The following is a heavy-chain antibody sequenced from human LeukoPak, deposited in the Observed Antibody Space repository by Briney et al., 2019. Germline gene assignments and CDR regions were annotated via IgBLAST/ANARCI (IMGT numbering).Heavy chain of an antibody. V-gene: IGHV3-7*01. Sequence: GSLRLSCAASGFSFRDFWMTWVRQAPGKGLEWVANINQGGSVKYYVDSVKGRFTISRDDAKSSLYVQMNSLRDEDTAVYYCARFGYSGWNLEYWGQGTLVTVSS. D-gene: IGHD5-12*01. CDR1: GFSFRDFW. CDR3: ARFGYSGWNLEY. J-gene: IGHJ4*02. CDR2: INQGGSVK.